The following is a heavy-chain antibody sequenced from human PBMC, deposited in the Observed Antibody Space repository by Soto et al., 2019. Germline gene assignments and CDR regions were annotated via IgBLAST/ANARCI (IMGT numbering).Heavy chain of an antibody. Sequence: ASVKVSCKASGYTFTSYGISWVRQAPGQGLEWMGWISAYNGNTNYAQKLQGRVTMTTDTSTSTAYMELRSLRSDDTAVYYCARSVVTATPTRYYYYGMDVWGQGTTVTVSS. CDR1: GYTFTSYG. D-gene: IGHD2-21*02. CDR3: ARSVVTATPTRYYYYGMDV. J-gene: IGHJ6*02. CDR2: ISAYNGNT. V-gene: IGHV1-18*04.